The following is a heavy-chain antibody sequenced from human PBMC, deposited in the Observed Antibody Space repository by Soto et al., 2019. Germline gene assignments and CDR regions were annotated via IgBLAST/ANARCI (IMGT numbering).Heavy chain of an antibody. V-gene: IGHV2-5*01. CDR3: AHRLPGPSGYDV. J-gene: IGHJ6*02. CDR2: IYWNDEQ. Sequence: GPTLVNPTQTLTLTCTFSGFSLTSGVVGVGWIRQPPGEALEWLALIYWNDEQYYSPSLRNRLTITRDTSKNQVVLTMTNMDPVDTATYYCAHRLPGPSGYDVWGQGTTVTVSS. D-gene: IGHD6-13*01. CDR1: GFSLTSGVVG.